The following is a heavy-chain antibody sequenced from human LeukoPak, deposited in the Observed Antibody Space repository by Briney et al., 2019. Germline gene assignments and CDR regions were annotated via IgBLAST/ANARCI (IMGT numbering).Heavy chain of an antibody. CDR2: INHSGST. J-gene: IGHJ6*03. CDR3: ARGLGGMATIYYYYYMDV. Sequence: SETLSLTCTVSSGSISTSNYYWSWIRQPPGKGLEWIGEINHSGSTNYNPSLKIRVTISVDTSKNQFSLKLSSVTAADTAVYYCARGLGGMATIYYYYYMDVWGKGTTVTVSS. V-gene: IGHV4-39*07. CDR1: SGSISTSNYY. D-gene: IGHD5-24*01.